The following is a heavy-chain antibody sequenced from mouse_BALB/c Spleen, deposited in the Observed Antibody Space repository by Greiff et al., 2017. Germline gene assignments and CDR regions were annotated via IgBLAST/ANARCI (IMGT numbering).Heavy chain of an antibody. Sequence: EVNLVESGGGLVQPGGSRKLSCAASGFTFSSFGMHWVRQAPEKGLEWVAYISSGSSTIYYADTVKGRFTISRDNPKNTLFLQMTSLRSEDTAMYYCARKERGSSDWYFDVWGAGTTVTVSS. CDR3: ARKERGSSDWYFDV. CDR1: GFTFSSFG. CDR2: ISSGSSTI. J-gene: IGHJ1*01. D-gene: IGHD1-1*01. V-gene: IGHV5-17*02.